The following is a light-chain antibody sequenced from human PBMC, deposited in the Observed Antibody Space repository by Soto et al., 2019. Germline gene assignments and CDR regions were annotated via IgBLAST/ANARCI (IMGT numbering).Light chain of an antibody. V-gene: IGKV3-11*01. CDR2: DAS. J-gene: IGKJ5*01. CDR1: QSVSSSY. Sequence: EIVVTQSPGTLSLSPGERATLSCRASQSVSSSYLAWYQQKPGQAPRLLIYDASNRATGIPARFSGSGSGTDGTLTISSLEPEDFEVYDCQQRSNWPITFGQGTRLEIK. CDR3: QQRSNWPIT.